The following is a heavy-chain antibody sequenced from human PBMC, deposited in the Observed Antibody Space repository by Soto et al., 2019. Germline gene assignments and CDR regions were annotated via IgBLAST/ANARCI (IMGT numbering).Heavy chain of an antibody. CDR3: ARNGTYHSSLSPYSGMDV. D-gene: IGHD1-7*01. V-gene: IGHV1-69*01. J-gene: IGHJ6*02. Sequence: QAQLVQSGAELKEPGSSVRVSCKASGGTFAKFIMNWVRQTPGQGLEWMGGIVPLLGTPTYAEKFKGRVTISATGSTSTVYMELTSLRSDDTAIYYCARNGTYHSSLSPYSGMDVWGQGTKVTVSS. CDR2: IVPLLGTP. CDR1: GGTFAKFI.